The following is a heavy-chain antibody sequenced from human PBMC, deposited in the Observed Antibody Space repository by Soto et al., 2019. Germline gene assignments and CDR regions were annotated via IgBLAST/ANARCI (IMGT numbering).Heavy chain of an antibody. D-gene: IGHD4-17*01. CDR2: IYYSGST. J-gene: IGHJ6*02. CDR1: GASISTYY. CDR3: ARAVVTTPPYGMDV. V-gene: IGHV4-59*01. Sequence: PSETLSLTCTVYGASISTYYWSWIRQPPGKGLEWIGYIYYSGSTNYTPSLKSRVTISVDTSKNQFSLKLSSVTAADTAVYYCARAVVTTPPYGMDVWGQGTTVTVSS.